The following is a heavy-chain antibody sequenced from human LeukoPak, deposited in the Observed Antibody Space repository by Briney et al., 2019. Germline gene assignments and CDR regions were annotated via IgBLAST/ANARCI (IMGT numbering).Heavy chain of an antibody. D-gene: IGHD2-2*01. CDR3: ARDLCSSTSCYLWVNYYYGMDV. V-gene: IGHV1-69*04. CDR1: GGTFSSYA. J-gene: IGHJ6*02. Sequence: GSSVKVSCKASGGTFSSYAISWVRQAPGQGLEWMGRIIPILGIANYAQKFQGRVTITADKSTSTAYMELSSLRSEDTAVYYCARDLCSSTSCYLWVNYYYGMDVWGQGTTVTVSS. CDR2: IIPILGIA.